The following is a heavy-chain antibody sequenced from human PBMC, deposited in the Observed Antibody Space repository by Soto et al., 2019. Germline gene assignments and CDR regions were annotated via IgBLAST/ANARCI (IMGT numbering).Heavy chain of an antibody. V-gene: IGHV3-9*01. CDR2: ISWNSGSI. CDR3: AKSRRITIFGVVNDAFDI. Sequence: EVQLVESGGGLVQPGRSLRLSCAASGFTFDDYAMHWVRQAPGKGLEWVSGISWNSGSIGYADSVKGRFTISRDNAKNSLYLQMNSLRAEDTALYYCAKSRRITIFGVVNDAFDIWGQGTMLTVSS. D-gene: IGHD3-3*01. J-gene: IGHJ3*02. CDR1: GFTFDDYA.